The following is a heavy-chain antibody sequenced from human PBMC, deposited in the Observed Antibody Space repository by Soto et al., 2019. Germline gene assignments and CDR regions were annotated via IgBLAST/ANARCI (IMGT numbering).Heavy chain of an antibody. D-gene: IGHD3-10*01. CDR1: GGSISSYY. Sequence: SETLSLTCTFSGGSISSYYWIWIRQPPGKGLEWIGEINHSGSTYYNPSLKSRVTISVDTSKNQFSLKLSSVTAADTAVYYCARAKLTYYYGSGSYYKTLPFDYWGQGTLVTVSS. V-gene: IGHV4-34*01. CDR3: ARAKLTYYYGSGSYYKTLPFDY. CDR2: INHSGST. J-gene: IGHJ4*02.